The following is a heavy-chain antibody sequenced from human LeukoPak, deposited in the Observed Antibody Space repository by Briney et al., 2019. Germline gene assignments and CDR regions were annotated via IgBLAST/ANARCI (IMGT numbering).Heavy chain of an antibody. CDR1: GGSFSGYY. Sequence: PSETLSLTCAVYGGSFSGYYWSWIRQPPGRGLEWIGEINHSGSTNYNPSLKSRVTISVDTSKNQFSLKLSSVTAADTAVYYCARGDWGVMTTVVTPVPWGQGTLVTVSS. J-gene: IGHJ5*02. CDR2: INHSGST. CDR3: ARGDWGVMTTVVTPVP. D-gene: IGHD4-23*01. V-gene: IGHV4-34*01.